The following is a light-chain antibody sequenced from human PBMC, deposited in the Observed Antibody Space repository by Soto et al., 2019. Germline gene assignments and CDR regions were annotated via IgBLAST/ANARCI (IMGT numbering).Light chain of an antibody. CDR3: VAWDGSLNSLL. CDR1: SSNIGSNY. CDR2: RTD. V-gene: IGLV1-47*01. Sequence: QPVLTQPPSASGTPGQRVTISCSGSSSNIGSNYVYWYQQVPGTAPKLLIYRTDQRPSGVPDRFSASKPGASASLVISGLRSEDEADYYCVAWDGSLNSLLFGGGTQLTVL. J-gene: IGLJ2*01.